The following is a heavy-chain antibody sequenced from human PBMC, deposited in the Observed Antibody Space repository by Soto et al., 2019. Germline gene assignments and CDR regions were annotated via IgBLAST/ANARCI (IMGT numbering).Heavy chain of an antibody. V-gene: IGHV3-23*01. CDR2: ISDSGAST. J-gene: IGHJ6*02. CDR1: EFTFSSSA. CDR3: AKVFQYYYYGMDV. Sequence: PGGSLRLSCAASEFTFSSSAMSWVRQVPGKGLEWVSAISDSGASTYYADSVRGRFTISRDNSKNTLYLQMNSLRAEDTALYYCAKVFQYYYYGMDVWGQGTTVTVSS.